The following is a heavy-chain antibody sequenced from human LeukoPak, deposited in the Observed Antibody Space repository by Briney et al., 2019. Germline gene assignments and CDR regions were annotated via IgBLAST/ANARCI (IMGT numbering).Heavy chain of an antibody. Sequence: ASVKVSCKASGYTFTSYAMNWVRQAPGQGLEWMGWISAYNGNTNYAQKLQGRVTMTTDTSMSTAYMELRSLRSDDTAVYYCARDLEWEQHNAFDIWGQGTMVTVSS. CDR1: GYTFTSYA. CDR2: ISAYNGNT. J-gene: IGHJ3*02. CDR3: ARDLEWEQHNAFDI. D-gene: IGHD1-26*01. V-gene: IGHV1-18*01.